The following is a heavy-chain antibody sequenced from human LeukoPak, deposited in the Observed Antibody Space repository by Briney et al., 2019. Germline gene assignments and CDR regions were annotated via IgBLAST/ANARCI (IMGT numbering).Heavy chain of an antibody. CDR3: ARTFYSSSSLGDFDS. D-gene: IGHD6-6*01. CDR2: ISSSTSTI. CDR1: GFTFSTYN. J-gene: IGHJ4*02. Sequence: GGSLRLSCAASGFTFSTYNMNWVCQAPGKGLEWVSYISSSTSTIYYADSVKGRFTISRDNAKNSLYLQMNRLKDEDTAVYYCARTFYSSSSLGDFDSWGQGTLVTVSS. V-gene: IGHV3-48*02.